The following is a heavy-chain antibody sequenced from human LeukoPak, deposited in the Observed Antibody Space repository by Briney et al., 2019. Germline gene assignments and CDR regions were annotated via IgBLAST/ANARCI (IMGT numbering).Heavy chain of an antibody. CDR1: GGSISSYY. CDR3: ARVGGRTVTPYYFDY. J-gene: IGHJ4*02. D-gene: IGHD4-17*01. V-gene: IGHV4-59*01. Sequence: SETLSLTCTVSGGSISSYYWSWIRQPSGKGLEWIGYISYSGSTNYNPSLKSRVTISVDTSKNQFSLKLNSVTAADTAVYFCARVGGRTVTPYYFDYWGQGTLVTVSS. CDR2: ISYSGST.